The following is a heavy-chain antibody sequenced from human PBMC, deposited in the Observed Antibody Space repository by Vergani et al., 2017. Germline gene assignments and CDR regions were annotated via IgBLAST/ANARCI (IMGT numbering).Heavy chain of an antibody. CDR1: GYTFSTYG. V-gene: IGHV1-18*01. D-gene: IGHD2-2*01. CDR3: ARDRVVVVSAAMFRMLSPDAFDI. CDR2: ISAYNGNT. J-gene: IGHJ3*02. Sequence: QVQLVQSGAEVKKPGASVKVSCKASGYTFSTYGISWVRQAPGQGLEWMGWISAYNGNTNYPEKFQGRLTMTTDTSTRTAYMELRSLRSDDTAVYYCARDRVVVVSAAMFRMLSPDAFDIWGQGTMVTVSS.